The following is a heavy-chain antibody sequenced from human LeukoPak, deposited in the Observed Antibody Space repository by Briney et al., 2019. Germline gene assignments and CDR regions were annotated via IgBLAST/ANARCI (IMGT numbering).Heavy chain of an antibody. Sequence: SETLSLTCTVSGGSIGSYYWSWIRQPPGKGLEWIGYIYYSGSTNYYPSLKSRVTISVDTSKNQFSLKLSSVTAADTAVYYCAISPEGASSNWHRLYYLDYWGQGTLVTVSS. CDR1: GGSIGSYY. D-gene: IGHD6-13*01. V-gene: IGHV4-59*01. CDR2: IYYSGST. J-gene: IGHJ4*02. CDR3: AISPEGASSNWHRLYYLDY.